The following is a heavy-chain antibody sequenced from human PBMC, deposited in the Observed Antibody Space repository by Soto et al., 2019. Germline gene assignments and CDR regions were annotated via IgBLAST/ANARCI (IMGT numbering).Heavy chain of an antibody. J-gene: IGHJ4*02. CDR1: GFTFSDHY. CDR3: VRAGTGYQLDQ. V-gene: IGHV3-72*01. Sequence: PGGSLRLSCAASGFTFSDHYMDWVRQASGKGLEWVGRIRNKANSYTAEYAASVKGRFTISRDDSKNSLYLQMNSLKIEDTALYYCVRAGTGYQLDQRGQGTQVTVSS. CDR2: IRNKANSYTA. D-gene: IGHD3-9*01.